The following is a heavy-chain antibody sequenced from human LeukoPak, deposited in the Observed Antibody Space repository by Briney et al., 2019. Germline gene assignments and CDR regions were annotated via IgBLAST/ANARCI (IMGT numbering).Heavy chain of an antibody. CDR1: GGSFSGYY. Sequence: SETLSLTCAVYGGSFSGYYWSWIRQPPGKGLGWIGEINHSGSTNYNPSLKSRVTISVDTSKNQFSLKLSSVTAADTAVYYCARVSTMVRGVANWFDPWGQGTLVTVSS. V-gene: IGHV4-34*01. CDR3: ARVSTMVRGVANWFDP. J-gene: IGHJ5*02. CDR2: INHSGST. D-gene: IGHD3-10*01.